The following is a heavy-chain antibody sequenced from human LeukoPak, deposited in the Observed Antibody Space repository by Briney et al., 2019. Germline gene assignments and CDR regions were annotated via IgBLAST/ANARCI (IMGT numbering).Heavy chain of an antibody. J-gene: IGHJ4*02. D-gene: IGHD3-22*01. CDR2: IIPIFGTA. CDR3: AREGGRYDSSGSLAFDY. CDR1: GGTFSSYA. V-gene: IGHV1-69*06. Sequence: GASVKVSCKASGGTFSSYAISWVRQAPGQGLEWMGGIIPIFGTANYAQKFQGRVTITADKSTSTAYMELSSLRSEDTAVHYCAREGGRYDSSGSLAFDYWGQGTLVTVSS.